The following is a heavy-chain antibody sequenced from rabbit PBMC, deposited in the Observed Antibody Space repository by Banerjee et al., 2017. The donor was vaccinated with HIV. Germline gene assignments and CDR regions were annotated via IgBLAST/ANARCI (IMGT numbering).Heavy chain of an antibody. D-gene: IGHD4-1*01. J-gene: IGHJ4*01. CDR2: INTGSRNA. V-gene: IGHV1S47*01. CDR1: GFSFSNIYY. Sequence: QEQLEESGGDLVQPEGSLTLTCTASGFSFSNIYYMCWVRQAPGKGLEWIGCINTGSRNAYYASWVISRFTITRSTSLSTVTLQLTSLTAADTATYFCARDLAGVIGWNFNLWGQGTLVTVS. CDR3: ARDLAGVIGWNFNL.